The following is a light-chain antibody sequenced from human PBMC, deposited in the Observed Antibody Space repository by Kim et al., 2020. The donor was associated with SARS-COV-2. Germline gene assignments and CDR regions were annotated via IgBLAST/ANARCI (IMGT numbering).Light chain of an antibody. CDR1: QSVDNNY. J-gene: IGKJ1*01. CDR2: GVS. V-gene: IGKV3-20*01. CDR3: HQYSSAPRT. Sequence: SPGEGANLSCRASQSVDNNYLAWYQHRPGQAPRLLISGVSSRATGIPDRFSGSGSVTDFTLIISRLEPEDSAVYYCHQYSSAPRTFGQGTKVDIK.